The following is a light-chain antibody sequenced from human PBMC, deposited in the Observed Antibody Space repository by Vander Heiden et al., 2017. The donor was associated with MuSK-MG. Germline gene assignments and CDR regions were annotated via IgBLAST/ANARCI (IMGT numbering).Light chain of an antibody. CDR1: ENINNY. CDR2: AAS. CDR3: QQNDNNPIYT. Sequence: DIQLTQSPLSLSASVGDRVTLPCRASENINNYLNWYQQRPGKAPKLLIFAASRLESGVPSRFSGSGYGTDFTLTITSRQPEDFAAYYCQQNDNNPIYTFGQGTKLDIK. V-gene: IGKV1-39*01. J-gene: IGKJ2*01.